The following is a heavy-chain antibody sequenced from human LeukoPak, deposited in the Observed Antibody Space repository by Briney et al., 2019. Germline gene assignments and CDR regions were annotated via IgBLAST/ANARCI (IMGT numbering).Heavy chain of an antibody. CDR3: AKCLTSTGTCYFDY. Sequence: GVSLRLSCAASGFTLSNYAMSWVRQAPGEGLEWVSAISGSGGNAYYADSVNGRFTISRDNSQNTFFLQMNSLRADDTAIYYCAKCLTSTGTCYFDYWGQGTLVTVSS. J-gene: IGHJ4*02. CDR2: ISGSGGNA. D-gene: IGHD1-1*01. V-gene: IGHV3-23*01. CDR1: GFTLSNYA.